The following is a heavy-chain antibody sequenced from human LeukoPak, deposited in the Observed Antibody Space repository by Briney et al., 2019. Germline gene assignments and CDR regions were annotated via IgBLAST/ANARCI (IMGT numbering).Heavy chain of an antibody. Sequence: GSLRLSCAASGFTFSSYAMSWIRQPPGKGLEWIGNIHGSGNTNYNPSLKSRVSMSLDTSKNQVSLNLTSVTAADTATYFCARETILAGYASGLGFNYWGQGILVIVSS. V-gene: IGHV4-59*12. CDR3: ARETILAGYASGLGFNY. D-gene: IGHD6-19*01. CDR1: GFTFSSYA. CDR2: IHGSGNT. J-gene: IGHJ4*02.